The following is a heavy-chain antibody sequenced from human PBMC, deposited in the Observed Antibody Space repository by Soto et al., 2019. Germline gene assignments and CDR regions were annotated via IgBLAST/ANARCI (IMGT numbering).Heavy chain of an antibody. V-gene: IGHV3-23*01. CDR3: ARKMYYYDSSGPHAFDI. J-gene: IGHJ3*02. CDR2: ISGSGGST. CDR1: GFTFSSYA. D-gene: IGHD3-22*01. Sequence: PGGSLRLSCAASGFTFSSYAMSWVRQAPGKGLEWVSAISGSGGSTYYADSVKGRFTISRDNSKNTLYLQMNSLRAEDTAVYYRARKMYYYDSSGPHAFDIWGQGTMVTVSS.